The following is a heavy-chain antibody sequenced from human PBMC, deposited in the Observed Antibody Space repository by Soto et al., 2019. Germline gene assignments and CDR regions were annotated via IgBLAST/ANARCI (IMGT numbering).Heavy chain of an antibody. CDR1: GGSFSGYY. CDR2: INHSGST. D-gene: IGHD2-15*01. V-gene: IGHV4-34*01. J-gene: IGHJ6*02. Sequence: QVQLQQWGAGLLKPSETLSLTCAVYGGSFSGYYWSWIRQPPGKGLEWIGEINHSGSTNYNPSLKSRVTISVDTSTNQFSLKLSSVTAADTAVYYCARDRYCSGGSCYTYYGMDVWGQGTTVTVSS. CDR3: ARDRYCSGGSCYTYYGMDV.